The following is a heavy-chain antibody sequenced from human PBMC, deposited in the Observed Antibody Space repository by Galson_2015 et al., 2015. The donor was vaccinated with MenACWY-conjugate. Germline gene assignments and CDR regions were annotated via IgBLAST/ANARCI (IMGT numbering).Heavy chain of an antibody. D-gene: IGHD2-2*01. CDR2: IYWDDDK. V-gene: IGHV2-5*02. Sequence: MEKPTQTLTRTCTLSGFSLSASRVGVGWIRQPQGQALEWLSLIYWDDDKRYSPSLKSRLTITKDTSKNQVVLSMTNMDPVDTATYYCAHSPYCSTTSCYAARAFDVWGQGTVVTVSS. J-gene: IGHJ3*01. CDR3: AHSPYCSTTSCYAARAFDV. CDR1: GFSLSASRVG.